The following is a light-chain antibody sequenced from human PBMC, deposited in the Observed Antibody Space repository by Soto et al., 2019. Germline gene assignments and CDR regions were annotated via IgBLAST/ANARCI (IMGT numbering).Light chain of an antibody. V-gene: IGKV3-20*01. CDR3: HQYDNAPQT. CDR2: AAS. CDR1: QTLKRTY. J-gene: IGKJ2*01. Sequence: EIVLMQSPGTLSLSPWERATLSCRASQTLKRTYIAWYQQKPGQAPRVLIYAASKRAAGTPDRFSGSGSGTDFSLTISRLEPEDFAVYYCHQYDNAPQTFGQGTKVDIK.